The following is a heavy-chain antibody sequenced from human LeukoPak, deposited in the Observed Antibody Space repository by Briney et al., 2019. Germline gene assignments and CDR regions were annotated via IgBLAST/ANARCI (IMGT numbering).Heavy chain of an antibody. V-gene: IGHV3-30*01. CDR3: ASYTIFGVLRGVIY. D-gene: IGHD3-3*01. CDR2: ISYDGSNK. J-gene: IGHJ4*02. CDR1: GFTFSSYA. Sequence: GGSLRLSCAASGFTFSSYAMHWVRQAPGKGLEWVAVISYDGSNKYYADSVKGRFTISRDNSKNTLYLQMNSLRAEDTAVYYCASYTIFGVLRGVIYWGQGTLVTVSS.